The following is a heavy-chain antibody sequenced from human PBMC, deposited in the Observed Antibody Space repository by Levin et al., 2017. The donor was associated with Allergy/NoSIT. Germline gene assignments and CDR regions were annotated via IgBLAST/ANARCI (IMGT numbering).Heavy chain of an antibody. D-gene: IGHD3-22*01. Sequence: KISCKASGGSFNTYTISWVRQAPGQGLEWMGGIIPLFGRPHYAQKFQGRVTITADKSTSTAYMELSGLRSDDTAVYYCAREGRVVDYDSGGYYSHWGLGTLVTVSS. CDR2: IIPLFGRP. CDR1: GGSFNTYT. V-gene: IGHV1-69*06. CDR3: AREGRVVDYDSGGYYSH. J-gene: IGHJ4*02.